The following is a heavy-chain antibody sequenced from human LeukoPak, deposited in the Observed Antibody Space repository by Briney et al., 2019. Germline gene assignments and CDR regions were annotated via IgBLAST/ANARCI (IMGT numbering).Heavy chain of an antibody. Sequence: PGRSLRLSCAASGFTFSSYGMHWVRQAPGKGLEWVAVISYDGSNKYYADSVKGRFTISRDNSKNTLYLQMNSLRAGDTAVYYCAKGPVGAPGGFDYWGQGTLVTVSS. CDR2: ISYDGSNK. CDR3: AKGPVGAPGGFDY. D-gene: IGHD1-26*01. CDR1: GFTFSSYG. J-gene: IGHJ4*02. V-gene: IGHV3-30*18.